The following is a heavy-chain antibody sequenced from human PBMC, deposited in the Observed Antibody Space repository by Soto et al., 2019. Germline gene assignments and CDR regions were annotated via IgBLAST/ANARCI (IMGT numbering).Heavy chain of an antibody. D-gene: IGHD6-19*01. CDR2: IIPIFGTA. J-gene: IGHJ4*02. CDR3: ARGDPQWLVPDY. Sequence: ASVKVSCKASGGTFSSYAISWVRQAPGQGLEWMGGIIPIFGTANYAQKFQGRVTITADESTSTAYMELSSLRSEDTAVYYCARGDPQWLVPDYWGQGTLVTVSS. CDR1: GGTFSSYA. V-gene: IGHV1-69*13.